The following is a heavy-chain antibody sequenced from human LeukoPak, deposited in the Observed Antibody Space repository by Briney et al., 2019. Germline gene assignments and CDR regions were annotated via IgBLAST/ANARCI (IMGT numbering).Heavy chain of an antibody. Sequence: SVKASCKASGGTFSRYAISWVRQAPGQGLEWMGSIIPILGIANYAQKFQGRVTITADKSTSTANMELSSLRSEDTAVYDCEMATSGYDYYGMDVWGQGTTVTVSS. D-gene: IGHD5-24*01. J-gene: IGHJ6*02. CDR1: GGTFSRYA. CDR3: EMATSGYDYYGMDV. CDR2: IIPILGIA. V-gene: IGHV1-69*04.